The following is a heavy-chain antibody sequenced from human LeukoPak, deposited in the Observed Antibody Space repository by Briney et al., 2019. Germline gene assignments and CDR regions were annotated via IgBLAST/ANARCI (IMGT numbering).Heavy chain of an antibody. J-gene: IGHJ4*02. CDR1: GYTFTDYY. CDR2: LNPNSGDT. CDR3: ARGRNIEMTTMSGGSDY. Sequence: ASVKVSCKASGYTFTDYYMHWVRQAPGQGLEWLGWLNPNSGDTNYAQKFQGRVSMTRDTSISTAYMDLSDLRSDDTAVYYCARGRNIEMTTMSGGSDYWGQGTLVTVSS. V-gene: IGHV1-2*02. D-gene: IGHD5-24*01.